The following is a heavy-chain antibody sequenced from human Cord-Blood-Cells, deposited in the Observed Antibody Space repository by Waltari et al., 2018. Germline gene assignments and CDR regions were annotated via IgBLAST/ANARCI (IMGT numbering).Heavy chain of an antibody. CDR2: ISWNSGSI. V-gene: IGHV3-9*01. CDR3: AKEYSSSDDAFDI. Sequence: EVQLVESGGGLVQPGRSLRLSCAASGFTFDDYAMPWARQAPGKGLEWVSGISWNSGSIGYADSVKGRFTISRDNAKNSLYLQMNSLRAEDTALYYCAKEYSSSDDAFDIWGQGTMVTVSS. D-gene: IGHD6-6*01. J-gene: IGHJ3*02. CDR1: GFTFDDYA.